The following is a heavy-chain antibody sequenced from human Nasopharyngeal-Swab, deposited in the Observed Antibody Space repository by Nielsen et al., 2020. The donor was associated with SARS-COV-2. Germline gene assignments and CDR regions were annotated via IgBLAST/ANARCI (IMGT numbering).Heavy chain of an antibody. CDR1: GFTFRSYA. V-gene: IGHV3-23*01. CDR3: AKDRDSGDDSDDYYHYYGMDV. D-gene: IGHD5-12*01. CDR2: ISGSDYTT. Sequence: GGSLRLSCAASGFTFRSYAISWVRQAPGKGLEWVSVISGSDYTTYYADSVKGRFTISRDNSKNTVNLQMNSLRVEDTAIYYCAKDRDSGDDSDDYYHYYGMDVRGQGTTVTVFS. J-gene: IGHJ6*02.